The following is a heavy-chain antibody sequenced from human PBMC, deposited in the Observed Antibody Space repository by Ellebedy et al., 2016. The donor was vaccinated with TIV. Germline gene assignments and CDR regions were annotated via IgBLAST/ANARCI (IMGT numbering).Heavy chain of an antibody. V-gene: IGHV3-7*01. J-gene: IGHJ3*02. Sequence: GESLKISCAASGFTFNGYWMTWVRQAPGKGLEWVANINQDGSDKYYVDSLRGRFTISRDNAKNSVYLQMNSLRGEDTAVYYCATDGSYGDYRSPTHAFVMWGQGTLVTVSS. CDR2: INQDGSDK. D-gene: IGHD4-17*01. CDR3: ATDGSYGDYRSPTHAFVM. CDR1: GFTFNGYW.